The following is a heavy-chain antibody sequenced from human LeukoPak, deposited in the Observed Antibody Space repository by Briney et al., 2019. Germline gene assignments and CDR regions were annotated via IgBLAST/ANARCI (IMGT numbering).Heavy chain of an antibody. CDR1: GGSISSGPYF. D-gene: IGHD3-10*01. J-gene: IGHJ4*02. V-gene: IGHV4-39*07. Sequence: SETLSLTCSVSGGSISSGPYFWSWIRQPPGKGLEWIGSIYHSGSTYYNPSLKSRVTISVDTSKNQFSLKLSSVTAADTAVYYCARMSMVRGVIGNNFDYWGQGTLVTVSS. CDR2: IYHSGST. CDR3: ARMSMVRGVIGNNFDY.